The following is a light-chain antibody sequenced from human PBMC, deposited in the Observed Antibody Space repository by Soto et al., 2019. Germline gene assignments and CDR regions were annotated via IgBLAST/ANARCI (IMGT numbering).Light chain of an antibody. J-gene: IGKJ4*01. CDR2: GAF. Sequence: ILMTHSPATLSVFPGERATLSCRASQSVSSDLGWYQQKPGQAPRLLIHGAFIRAAGVPARFSGSGSGTEFTLTISSLKSEDSAVYYCQQYNDWPLTFGGGTKV. CDR3: QQYNDWPLT. CDR1: QSVSSD. V-gene: IGKV3-15*01.